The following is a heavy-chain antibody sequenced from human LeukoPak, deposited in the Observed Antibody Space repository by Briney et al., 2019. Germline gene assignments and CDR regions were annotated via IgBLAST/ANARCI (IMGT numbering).Heavy chain of an antibody. Sequence: GGSLRLPCAASGFSFDDYTMHWVRQRPGKGLEWVSLINWDGGSTFYADSVRGRFSISRDTSKHSLYLEMHSLRTDDSALYYCAKDLGKVIAAAGTSGFDTWGRGTLVTVSS. CDR3: AKDLGKVIAAAGTSGFDT. CDR1: GFSFDDYT. V-gene: IGHV3-43*01. D-gene: IGHD6-13*01. J-gene: IGHJ4*01. CDR2: INWDGGST.